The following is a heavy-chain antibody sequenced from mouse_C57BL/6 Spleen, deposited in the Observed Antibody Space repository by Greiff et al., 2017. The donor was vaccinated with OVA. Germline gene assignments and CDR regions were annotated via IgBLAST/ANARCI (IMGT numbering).Heavy chain of an antibody. D-gene: IGHD2-2*01. Sequence: EVKLVESGGDLVKPGGSLKLSCAASGFTFSSYGMSWVRQTPDKRLEWVATISSGGSYTYYPDSVKGRFTISRDNAKNTLYLQMSSLKSEDTAMYYFARQGVTTEAWFAYWGQGTLVTVSA. J-gene: IGHJ3*01. V-gene: IGHV5-6*01. CDR1: GFTFSSYG. CDR2: ISSGGSYT. CDR3: ARQGVTTEAWFAY.